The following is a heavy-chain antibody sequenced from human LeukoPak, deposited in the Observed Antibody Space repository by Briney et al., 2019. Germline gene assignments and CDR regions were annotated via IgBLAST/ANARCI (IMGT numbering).Heavy chain of an antibody. D-gene: IGHD2-2*01. Sequence: GGSLRLSCAASGFTFSSYGMHWVRQAPGKGLEWVAVIWYDGSNKYYADSVKGRFTISRDNSKNTLYLQMNSLRAEDTAVYYCARDKGLPYYFDYWGQGTLVTVSS. CDR3: ARDKGLPYYFDY. CDR1: GFTFSSYG. J-gene: IGHJ4*02. V-gene: IGHV3-33*01. CDR2: IWYDGSNK.